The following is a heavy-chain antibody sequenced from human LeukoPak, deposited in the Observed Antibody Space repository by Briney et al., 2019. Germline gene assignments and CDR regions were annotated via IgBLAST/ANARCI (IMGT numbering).Heavy chain of an antibody. D-gene: IGHD1-26*01. J-gene: IGHJ4*02. Sequence: PSETLSLTCTVSGGSISSYFWSWIRQPAGKGLEWIGRIYVSGSTNYIPSLKSRVTMSIDTSRRQFSLKLSSVTAADTAVYSCARGERSYYDYWGQGTLVTVSS. CDR1: GGSISSYF. CDR2: IYVSGST. V-gene: IGHV4-4*07. CDR3: ARGERSYYDY.